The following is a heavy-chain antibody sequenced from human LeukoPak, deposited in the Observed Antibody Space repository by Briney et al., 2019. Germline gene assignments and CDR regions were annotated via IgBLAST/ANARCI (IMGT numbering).Heavy chain of an antibody. J-gene: IGHJ4*02. V-gene: IGHV1-18*01. CDR2: ISAYNGST. CDR1: GYTFTSYG. CDR3: ARDSYDSSGYSGGDY. D-gene: IGHD3-22*01. Sequence: ASVKVSCKASGYTFTSYGISWVRQAPGQGLEWMGWISAYNGSTNYAQKLQGRVTMTTDTSTSTAYMELRSLRSDDTAVYYCARDSYDSSGYSGGDYWGQGTLVTVSS.